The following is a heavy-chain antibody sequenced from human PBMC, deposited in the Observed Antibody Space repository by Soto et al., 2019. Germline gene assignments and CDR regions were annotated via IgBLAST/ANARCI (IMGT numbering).Heavy chain of an antibody. Sequence: QLVQSGAEVKKPGSSVKISCKASGGTFSSYVISWLRQAHGQGLGWMGGVIPILGQAYYAPNLQGRVTITADGSTRTAYIELNRLTSADTAVYFCARVGGVGAPPGTDFWGQGTLVTVSS. CDR3: ARVGGVGAPPGTDF. D-gene: IGHD1-26*01. J-gene: IGHJ4*02. V-gene: IGHV1-69*01. CDR1: GGTFSSYV. CDR2: VIPILGQA.